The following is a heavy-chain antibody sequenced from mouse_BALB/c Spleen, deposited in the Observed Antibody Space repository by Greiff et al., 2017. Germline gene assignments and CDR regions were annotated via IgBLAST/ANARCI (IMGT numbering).Heavy chain of an antibody. CDR2: ILPGSGST. D-gene: IGHD4-1*01. CDR3: ARLGRNYAMDY. Sequence: VQLQQSGAELMKPGASVKISCKATGYTFSSYWIEWVKQRPGHGLEWIGEILPGSGSTNYNEKFKGKATFTADTSSNTAYMQLSSLTSEDSAVYYCARLGRNYAMDYWGQGTSVTVSS. V-gene: IGHV1-9*01. J-gene: IGHJ4*01. CDR1: GYTFSSYW.